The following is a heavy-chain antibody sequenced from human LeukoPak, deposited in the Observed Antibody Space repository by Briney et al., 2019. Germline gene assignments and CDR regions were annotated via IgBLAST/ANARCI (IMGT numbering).Heavy chain of an antibody. V-gene: IGHV3-11*04. CDR3: ASTLDYYDSSLDY. Sequence: PGGSLRLSCAASGFTFSDYYMSWIRQAPGKGLEWVSYISSSGSTIYYADSVKGRFTISRDNAKNSLYLQMNSLRAEDTAVYYYASTLDYYDSSLDYWGQGTLVTVSS. D-gene: IGHD3-22*01. CDR1: GFTFSDYY. J-gene: IGHJ4*02. CDR2: ISSSGSTI.